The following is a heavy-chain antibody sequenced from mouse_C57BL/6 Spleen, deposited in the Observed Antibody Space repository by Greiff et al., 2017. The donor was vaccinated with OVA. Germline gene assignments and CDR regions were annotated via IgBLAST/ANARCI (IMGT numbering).Heavy chain of an antibody. D-gene: IGHD1-1*01. Sequence: EVQLVESGGDLVKPGGSLKLSCAASGFTFSSYGMSWVRQTPDKRLEWVATISSGGSYTYYTDSVKGRFTISRDNAKNTLYLQMSSLKSEDTAMYYCARRGYGSSDWYFDVWGTGTTVTVSS. CDR1: GFTFSSYG. CDR3: ARRGYGSSDWYFDV. J-gene: IGHJ1*03. CDR2: ISSGGSYT. V-gene: IGHV5-6*01.